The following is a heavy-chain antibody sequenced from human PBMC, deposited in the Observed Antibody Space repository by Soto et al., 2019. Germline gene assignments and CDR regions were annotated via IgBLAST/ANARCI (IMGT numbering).Heavy chain of an antibody. CDR3: ARDKITGLFDY. J-gene: IGHJ4*02. D-gene: IGHD2-8*02. Sequence: QVQLQQWGAGLLKPSETLSLTCAVYGGSFRGYYWTWIRQPPGTGLEWNGEINHSGSTNYNPSLKSLVSIPVDTSKNQCSLKLTSVIAADTAVYYCARDKITGLFDYWGQGTLVTVSS. CDR2: INHSGST. V-gene: IGHV4-34*01. CDR1: GGSFRGYY.